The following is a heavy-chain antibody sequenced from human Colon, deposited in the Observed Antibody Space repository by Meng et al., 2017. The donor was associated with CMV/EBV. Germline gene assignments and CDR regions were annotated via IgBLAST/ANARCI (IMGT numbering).Heavy chain of an antibody. J-gene: IGHJ4*02. D-gene: IGHD1-26*01. CDR1: GFTSTTNW. Sequence: GESLKISCAASGFTSTTNWMHWVRQVPGKGLVWVSVTYSGDTRTYYADSVKGRFTISRDESKNTVYLQMNSPRIEDTAIYYCARHRGGSLDFWGPGTLVTVSS. CDR3: ARHRGGSLDF. V-gene: IGHV3-23*03. CDR2: TYSGDTRT.